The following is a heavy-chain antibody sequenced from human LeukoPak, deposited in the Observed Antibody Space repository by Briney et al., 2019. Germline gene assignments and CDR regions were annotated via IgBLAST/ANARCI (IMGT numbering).Heavy chain of an antibody. V-gene: IGHV3-49*04. CDR3: TRDGYSGYAY. CDR1: GFTFGDYA. Sequence: GGSLRLSCTASGFTFGDYAMSWVRQAPGKGLEWVGFIRSKAYGGTTEYAASVKGRFTISRDDSKSIAYLQMNSLKTEDTAVSYCTRDGYSGYAYWGQGTLVTVSS. CDR2: IRSKAYGGTT. D-gene: IGHD5-12*01. J-gene: IGHJ4*02.